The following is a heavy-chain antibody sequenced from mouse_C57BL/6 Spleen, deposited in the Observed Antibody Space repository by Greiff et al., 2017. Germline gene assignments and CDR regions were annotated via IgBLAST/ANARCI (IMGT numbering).Heavy chain of an antibody. D-gene: IGHD1-1*01. CDR1: GYTFTDYN. Sequence: VQLKQSGPELVKPGASVKMSCKASGYTFTDYNMHWVKQSHGKSLEWIGYINPNNGGTSYNQKFKGKATLTVNKSSSTAYMELRSLTSEDSAVYYCARESITTVVADYWGQGTTLTVSS. CDR2: INPNNGGT. J-gene: IGHJ2*01. CDR3: ARESITTVVADY. V-gene: IGHV1-22*01.